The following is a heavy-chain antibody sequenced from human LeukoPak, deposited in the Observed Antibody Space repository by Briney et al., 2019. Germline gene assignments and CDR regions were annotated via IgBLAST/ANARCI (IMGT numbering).Heavy chain of an antibody. CDR1: GFTVGSNY. CDR3: ARETYSGSSGPFDY. D-gene: IGHD1-26*01. CDR2: IYSGGST. V-gene: IGHV3-66*02. Sequence: GGSLRLSCAASGFTVGSNYMSWVRQAPGKGLEWVSVIYSGGSTYYADSVKGRFTISRDNSKNTLYLQMNSLRAEDTAVYYCARETYSGSSGPFDYWGQGTLVTVSS. J-gene: IGHJ4*02.